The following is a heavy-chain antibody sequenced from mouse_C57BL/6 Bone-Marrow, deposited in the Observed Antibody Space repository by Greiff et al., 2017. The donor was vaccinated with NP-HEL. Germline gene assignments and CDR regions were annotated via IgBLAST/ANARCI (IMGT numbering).Heavy chain of an antibody. V-gene: IGHV3-6*01. CDR2: ISYDGSN. CDR1: GYSITSGYY. CDR3: ARVNLGY. Sequence: DVKLQESGPGLVKPSQSLSLTCSVTGYSITSGYYWNWIRQFPGNKLEWMGYISYDGSNNYNPSLKNRISITRDTSKNQFFLKLNSVTTEDTATYYCARVNLGYWGQGTTLTVSS. J-gene: IGHJ2*01.